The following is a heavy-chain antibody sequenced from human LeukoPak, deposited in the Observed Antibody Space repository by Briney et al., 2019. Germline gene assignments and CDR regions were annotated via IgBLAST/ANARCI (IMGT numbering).Heavy chain of an antibody. Sequence: PSETLSLTCTVSGGSISSGGLYWSWIRQLPGKGLDWIGFIYYRGSTYYNPSLKSRVTISIDTSKNQFSLNLYSVTVADTAVYYCARAPEPGWFDPWGQGTLVTVSS. J-gene: IGHJ5*02. CDR1: GGSISSGGLY. D-gene: IGHD1-14*01. CDR2: IYYRGST. CDR3: ARAPEPGWFDP. V-gene: IGHV4-31*03.